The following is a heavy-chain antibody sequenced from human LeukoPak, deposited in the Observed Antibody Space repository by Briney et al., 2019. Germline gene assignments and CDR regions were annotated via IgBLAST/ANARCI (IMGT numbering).Heavy chain of an antibody. V-gene: IGHV1-18*01. Sequence: ASVKVSCKASGYTFTSYGISWVRQAPGQGLEWMGWISAYNGNTNYAQKLQGRVTMTTDTSTSTAYMELRSLRFEDTAVYFCTRSVRNGHFDYWGQGTLVTVSS. CDR2: ISAYNGNT. CDR3: TRSVRNGHFDY. J-gene: IGHJ4*02. CDR1: GYTFTSYG. D-gene: IGHD2-8*01.